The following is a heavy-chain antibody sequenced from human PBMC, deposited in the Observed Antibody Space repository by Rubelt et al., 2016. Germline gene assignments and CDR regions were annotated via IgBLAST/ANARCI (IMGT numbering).Heavy chain of an antibody. D-gene: IGHD6-6*01. Sequence: QVQLQQWGAGLLKPSETPSLTCAVYGGSFSGYYWSWIRQPPGKGLEWIGEINHSGSTNYNPSLKCRVPRSVDTSRNQLSLKLGSVTAADTAVYYCASLQRGYSSSSPDWGQGTLVTVSS. V-gene: IGHV4-34*01. J-gene: IGHJ4*02. CDR2: INHSGST. CDR3: ASLQRGYSSSSPD. CDR1: GGSFSGYY.